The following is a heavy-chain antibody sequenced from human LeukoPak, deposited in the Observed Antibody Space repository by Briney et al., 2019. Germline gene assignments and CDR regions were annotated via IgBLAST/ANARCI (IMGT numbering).Heavy chain of an antibody. D-gene: IGHD2-21*01. V-gene: IGHV4-39*01. Sequence: PSETLSLTCTVSGGSIGTTSYYWGWIRQPPGKVLEWIGSHHDCGNIYYNPSLKSRVTISVDTSRNQFSLKLSSVTAADTAMYYCARQGPYCDGDCYRDAFNIWGQGTMVTVSS. CDR1: GGSIGTTSYY. J-gene: IGHJ3*02. CDR3: ARQGPYCDGDCYRDAFNI. CDR2: HHDCGNI.